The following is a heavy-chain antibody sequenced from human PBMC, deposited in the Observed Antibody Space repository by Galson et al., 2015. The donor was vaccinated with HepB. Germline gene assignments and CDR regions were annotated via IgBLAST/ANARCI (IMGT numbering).Heavy chain of an antibody. J-gene: IGHJ6*02. CDR1: GFTFSSYS. V-gene: IGHV3-48*01. CDR2: ISSSSSTI. CDR3: ARDRTYYDSSGYYYYYGMDV. Sequence: SLRLSCAASGFTFSSYSMNWVRQAPGKGLEWVSYISSSSSTIYYADSVKGRFTISRDNAKNSLYLQMNSLRAEDTAVYYCARDRTYYDSSGYYYYYGMDVWGQGTTVTVSS. D-gene: IGHD3-22*01.